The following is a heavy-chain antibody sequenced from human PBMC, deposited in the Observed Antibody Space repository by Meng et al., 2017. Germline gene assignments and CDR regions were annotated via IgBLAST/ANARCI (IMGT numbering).Heavy chain of an antibody. CDR2: INPNSGGT. CDR3: ARGVVNPPWVGTPVNWFDP. Sequence: ASVKVSCKASGYTFTGYYMHWVRQAPGQGLEWMGWINPNSGGTNYAQKFQGRVTMTRDTSISTAYMELSRLRSDDTAVYYWARGVVNPPWVGTPVNWFDPWGQGTRVTVSS. V-gene: IGHV1-2*02. D-gene: IGHD3-10*01. CDR1: GYTFTGYY. J-gene: IGHJ5*02.